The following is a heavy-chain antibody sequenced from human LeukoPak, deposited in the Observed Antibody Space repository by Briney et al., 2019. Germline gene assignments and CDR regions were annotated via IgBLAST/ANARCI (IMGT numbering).Heavy chain of an antibody. CDR1: GGSINSGGHY. D-gene: IGHD2-2*01. CDR2: IYHTGST. CDR3: ARGVAPAALLPDLNWFDS. Sequence: MSSETLSLTCTVSGGSINSGGHYWSWVRQPPGKGLEWIGYIYHTGSTYYNPSLKSRVIISLDKSRKQFSLSLSSVAAADTAVYFCARGVAPAALLPDLNWFDSWGLGTLVTVSS. J-gene: IGHJ5*01. V-gene: IGHV4-30-2*01.